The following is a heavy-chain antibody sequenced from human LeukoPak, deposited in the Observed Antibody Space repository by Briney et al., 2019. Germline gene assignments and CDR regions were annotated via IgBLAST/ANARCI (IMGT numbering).Heavy chain of an antibody. CDR3: TAKGYCTNGVCYKGDFDY. Sequence: GGSLRLSCTASGFTFGDYAMSWFRQAPGKGLEWVGFIRSKAYGGTTEYAASVKGRFTISRDDSKSIAYLQMNSLNTEDTAVYYCTAKGYCTNGVCYKGDFDYWGQGTLVTVSS. CDR2: IRSKAYGGTT. D-gene: IGHD2-8*01. V-gene: IGHV3-49*03. CDR1: GFTFGDYA. J-gene: IGHJ4*02.